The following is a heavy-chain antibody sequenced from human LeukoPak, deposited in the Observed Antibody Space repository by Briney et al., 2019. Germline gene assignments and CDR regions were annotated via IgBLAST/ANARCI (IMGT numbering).Heavy chain of an antibody. V-gene: IGHV1-2*02. CDR1: GYTFTGYY. J-gene: IGHJ3*02. D-gene: IGHD6-13*01. CDR2: INPNSGGT. Sequence: ASVKVSCKVSGYTFTGYYMHWVRQAPGQGLEWMGWINPNSGGTNYAQKFQGRVTVTRDTSISTAYMELSRLRSDDTAVYYCARVYRAYSRQVDGFDIWGQGTMVTVSS. CDR3: ARVYRAYSRQVDGFDI.